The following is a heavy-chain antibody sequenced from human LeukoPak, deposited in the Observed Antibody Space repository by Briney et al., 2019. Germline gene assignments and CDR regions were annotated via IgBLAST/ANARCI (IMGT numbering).Heavy chain of an antibody. V-gene: IGHV3-23*01. J-gene: IGHJ5*02. D-gene: IGHD3-16*01. CDR2: ISGSGGST. CDR3: ARGGIYNWFDP. CDR1: GFTFSSYA. Sequence: GGSPRLSCAASGFTFSSYAMSWVRQAPGKGLEWVSAISGSGGSTYYADSVKGRFTISRDNSKNTLYLQMNSLRAEDTAVYYCARGGIYNWFDPWGQGTLVTVSS.